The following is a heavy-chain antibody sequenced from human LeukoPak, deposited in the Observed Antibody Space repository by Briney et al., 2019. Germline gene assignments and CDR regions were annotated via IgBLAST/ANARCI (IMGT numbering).Heavy chain of an antibody. Sequence: SETLSLTCAVYGWSFIGYYWSWIRQPPGKGLEWIGDINHSGSTNYNPSLKSRVTISVDTSKDQFSLKLSSVTAADTAVYYCARGRALRFLEWLSRNYYYYYYMDVWGKGTTVTVS. V-gene: IGHV4-34*01. CDR1: GWSFIGYY. J-gene: IGHJ6*03. CDR3: ARGRALRFLEWLSRNYYYYYYMDV. D-gene: IGHD3-3*01. CDR2: INHSGST.